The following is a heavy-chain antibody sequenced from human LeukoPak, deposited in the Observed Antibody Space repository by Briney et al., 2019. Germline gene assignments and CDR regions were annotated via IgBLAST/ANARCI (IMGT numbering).Heavy chain of an antibody. CDR1: GGTFSSYG. CDR3: ARDLYGSGRFEI. D-gene: IGHD3-10*01. V-gene: IGHV1-69*13. Sequence: GASVKVSCKASGGTFSSYGITWVRQAPGQGLEYMGGIIPIFGTANYAQKFQGRVTIIADEYTNRVNMEMSSLRSEDTAVYYCARDLYGSGRFEIWGQGIMVTVSS. CDR2: IIPIFGTA. J-gene: IGHJ3*02.